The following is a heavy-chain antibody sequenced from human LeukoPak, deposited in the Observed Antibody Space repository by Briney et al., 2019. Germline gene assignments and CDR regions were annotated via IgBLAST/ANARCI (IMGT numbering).Heavy chain of an antibody. D-gene: IGHD2-8*02. CDR2: ISSSGSYI. V-gene: IGHV3-21*01. Sequence: GGSLRLSCATSGFTFSDYAMTWVRQAPGKGLEWVSSISSSGSYIHYADSMKGRFTISRDNAKNALHLQMNSLRAEDTAVYYCARGTGTDWFDPWGQGTLVTVSS. CDR1: GFTFSDYA. J-gene: IGHJ5*02. CDR3: ARGTGTDWFDP.